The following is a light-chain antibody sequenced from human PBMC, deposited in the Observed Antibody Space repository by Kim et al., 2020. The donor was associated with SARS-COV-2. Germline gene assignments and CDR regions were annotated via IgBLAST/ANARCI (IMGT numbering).Light chain of an antibody. Sequence: QSALTQPASVSGSPGQSITISCTGTSSDVGGYDYVSWYQQHPGKAPKLIIYDVSKRPSGVSNRFSGSKSDNTASPTISGVQAEDEADYYCSSYTDYITVVFGGGTQLTVL. J-gene: IGLJ2*01. V-gene: IGLV2-14*03. CDR1: SSDVGGYDY. CDR2: DVS. CDR3: SSYTDYITVV.